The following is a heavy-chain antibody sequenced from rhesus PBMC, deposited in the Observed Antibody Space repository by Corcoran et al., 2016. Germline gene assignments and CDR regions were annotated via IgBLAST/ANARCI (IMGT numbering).Heavy chain of an antibody. Sequence: EVQLLESGGGLVQPGGSLRLSCVASGFTFSDHYMVWVRRAPGKGLEGVSSISGSSSTTLYPDSVKGRFTISRDNAKNTVYLQMNSLRAEDTAVYYCARDLDTVTTFDYWGQGVLVTVSS. CDR2: ISGSSSTT. D-gene: IGHD4-23*01. V-gene: IGHV3-110*01. CDR1: GFTFSDHY. J-gene: IGHJ4*01. CDR3: ARDLDTVTTFDY.